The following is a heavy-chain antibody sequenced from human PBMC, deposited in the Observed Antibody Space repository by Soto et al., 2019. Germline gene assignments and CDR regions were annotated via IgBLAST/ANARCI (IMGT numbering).Heavy chain of an antibody. V-gene: IGHV4-59*01. Sequence: SETLSLTCTVSGGSISSYYWSWIRQPPGKGLEWIGYIYYSGSTNYNPSLKSRVTISVDTSKNQSSLKLSSVTAADTAVYYCARVRSGYYYLFDYWGQGTLVTVSS. J-gene: IGHJ4*02. CDR1: GGSISSYY. CDR3: ARVRSGYYYLFDY. CDR2: IYYSGST. D-gene: IGHD3-22*01.